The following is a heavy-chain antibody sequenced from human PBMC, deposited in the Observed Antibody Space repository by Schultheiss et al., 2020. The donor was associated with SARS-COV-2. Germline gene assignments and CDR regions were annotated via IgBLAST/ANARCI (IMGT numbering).Heavy chain of an antibody. CDR1: GYTFNTYG. D-gene: IGHD4-17*01. Sequence: ASVKVSCKTFGYTFNTYGISWVRQAPGQGLEWMGWISGYKDNTKYAQKFQGRVTITADESTSTAYMELSSLRSEDTAVYYCARGSPDYGETGYYYGMDVWGQGTTVTVSS. CDR2: ISGYKDNT. J-gene: IGHJ6*02. CDR3: ARGSPDYGETGYYYGMDV. V-gene: IGHV1-18*01.